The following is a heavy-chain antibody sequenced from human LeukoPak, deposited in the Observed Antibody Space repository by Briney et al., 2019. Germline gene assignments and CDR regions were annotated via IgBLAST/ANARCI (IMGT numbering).Heavy chain of an antibody. D-gene: IGHD3-10*01. CDR1: GASVSHFY. Sequence: SETLSLTCSVSGASVSHFYWSWIRQPAGKGLEWIGRLYGSTNTNYNPSLKSRVSMSADKSKNEVSLRLTSVTAADTAVYYCVRDFLVYGVGQDGSGPIYHYYGMDVWGPGTTVTVSS. J-gene: IGHJ6*02. V-gene: IGHV4-4*07. CDR3: VRDFLVYGVGQDGSGPIYHYYGMDV. CDR2: LYGSTNT.